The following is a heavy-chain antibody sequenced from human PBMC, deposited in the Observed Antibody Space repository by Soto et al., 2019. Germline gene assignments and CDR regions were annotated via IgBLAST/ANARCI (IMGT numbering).Heavy chain of an antibody. CDR2: ITPFNGNT. Sequence: QMQLVQSGAEVKKTGSSVKVSCKASGYTFTYRYLHWVRQAPGQALEWMGWITPFNGNTNYARKFQDRVTITRDRSMSTAYMELSSLRSEDTAMYYCARGGGDAHYWYFDLWGRGTLVTVSS. CDR3: ARGGGDAHYWYFDL. D-gene: IGHD2-21*02. CDR1: GYTFTYRY. V-gene: IGHV1-45*02. J-gene: IGHJ2*01.